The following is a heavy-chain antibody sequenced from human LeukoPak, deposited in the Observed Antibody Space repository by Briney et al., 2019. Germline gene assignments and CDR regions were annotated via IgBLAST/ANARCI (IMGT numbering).Heavy chain of an antibody. CDR2: INPNSGGT. J-gene: IGHJ6*03. CDR1: GYTFTGYY. Sequence: ASVKVSCKASGYTFTGYYMHWVRQAPGQGLEGMGCINPNSGGTNYAQKFQGRVTMTRDTSISTAYMELSRLRSDDTAVYYCARVGIAAAGTGLGYYYYYMDVWGKGTTVTVSS. CDR3: ARVGIAAAGTGLGYYYYYMDV. D-gene: IGHD6-13*01. V-gene: IGHV1-2*02.